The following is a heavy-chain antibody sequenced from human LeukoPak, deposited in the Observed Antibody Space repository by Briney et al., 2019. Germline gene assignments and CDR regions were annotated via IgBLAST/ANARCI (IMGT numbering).Heavy chain of an antibody. CDR1: GFTFSSYA. V-gene: IGHV3-33*01. CDR2: IWYDDGSNK. CDR3: ARDRLPD. Sequence: GGSLRLSCAASGFTFSSYAMHWVRQAPGKGLEWVAVIWYDDGSNKYYADSVKGRFTISRDNSKNTLYLQMNSLRAEDTAVYYCARDRLPDWGQGTLVTVSS. D-gene: IGHD2-15*01. J-gene: IGHJ4*02.